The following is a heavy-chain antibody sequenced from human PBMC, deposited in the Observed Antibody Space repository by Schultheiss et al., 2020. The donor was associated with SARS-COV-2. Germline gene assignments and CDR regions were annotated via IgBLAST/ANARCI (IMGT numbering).Heavy chain of an antibody. D-gene: IGHD6-19*01. CDR2: INHSGST. CDR1: GYSISSGYY. CDR3: ARSSSGWFGDAFDI. Sequence: SQTLSLTCAVSGYSISSGYYWGWIRQPPGKGLEWIGEINHSGSTNYNPSLKSRVTISVDTSKNQFSLKLSSVTAADTAVYYCARSSSGWFGDAFDIWGQGTMVTVSS. V-gene: IGHV4-38-2*01. J-gene: IGHJ3*02.